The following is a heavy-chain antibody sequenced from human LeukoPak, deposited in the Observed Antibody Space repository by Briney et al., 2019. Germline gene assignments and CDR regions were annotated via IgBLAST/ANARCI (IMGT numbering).Heavy chain of an antibody. CDR3: AREGPTIFGVVTRYGMDV. D-gene: IGHD3-3*01. J-gene: IGHJ6*02. Sequence: ASVKVSCKASGYTFTSYYMHWVRQAPGQGLEWMGIINPSAAGTSYAQKFQGRVTMTRDTSTSTVYMELSSLRSDDTAVYYCAREGPTIFGVVTRYGMDVWGQGTTVTVSS. CDR2: INPSAAGT. V-gene: IGHV1-46*01. CDR1: GYTFTSYY.